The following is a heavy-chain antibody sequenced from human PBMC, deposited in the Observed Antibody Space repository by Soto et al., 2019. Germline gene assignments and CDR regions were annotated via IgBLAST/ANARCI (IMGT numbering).Heavy chain of an antibody. CDR3: AKAPTYDYYYYMDV. Sequence: ESGGGLVQPGGSLRLSCAASGFSFNIYAMKWVRQAPGKGLECVSAISAGGGNTYYADSVKGRFTISRDNSKNTLYLQMNSLRADDTAVYYCAKAPTYDYYYYMDVWGKGTTVTVSS. CDR2: ISAGGGNT. CDR1: GFSFNIYA. J-gene: IGHJ6*03. V-gene: IGHV3-23*01.